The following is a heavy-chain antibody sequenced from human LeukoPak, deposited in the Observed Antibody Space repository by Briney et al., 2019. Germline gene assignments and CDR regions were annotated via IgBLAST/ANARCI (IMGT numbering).Heavy chain of an antibody. J-gene: IGHJ5*02. CDR1: GVSISSGSYY. D-gene: IGHD3-10*01. CDR3: ARGQSGVRGANVPNLMGFDP. V-gene: IGHV4-61*02. CDR2: IHTSGNT. Sequence: SETLSLTCTVSGVSISSGSYYWSWIRQPAGKGLEWIGRIHTSGNTNYNPSLKSRVTISIDTSKNQISLILSSVTAADTAVYFCARGQSGVRGANVPNLMGFDPWGQGTLVTVSS.